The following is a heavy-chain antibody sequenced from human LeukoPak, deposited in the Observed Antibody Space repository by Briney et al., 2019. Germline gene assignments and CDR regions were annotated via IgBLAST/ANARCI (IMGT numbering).Heavy chain of an antibody. Sequence: GGSLRLSCAASGFTFSSYEMNWVRQAPGKGLEWVSYISSSGSTIYYADSVKGRLTISRGNAKNSLYLQMNSLRAEDTAVYYCARAHYYDSSGFDYWGQGTLVTVSS. J-gene: IGHJ4*02. CDR3: ARAHYYDSSGFDY. CDR1: GFTFSSYE. V-gene: IGHV3-48*03. CDR2: ISSSGSTI. D-gene: IGHD3-22*01.